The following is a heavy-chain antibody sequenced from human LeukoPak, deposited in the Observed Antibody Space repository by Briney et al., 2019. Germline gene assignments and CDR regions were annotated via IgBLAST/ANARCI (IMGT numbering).Heavy chain of an antibody. V-gene: IGHV3-48*01. CDR1: GFTFSSYS. CDR3: ARSGGWYSSFLWFDP. CDR2: ISSSSSTI. D-gene: IGHD6-19*01. Sequence: GGSLRLSCAASGFTFSSYSMNWVRQAPGKGLEWVSYISSSSSTIYYADSVKGRFTISRDKAKNSLYLQMNSLRAEDTAVYYCARSGGWYSSFLWFDPWGQGTLVTVSS. J-gene: IGHJ5*02.